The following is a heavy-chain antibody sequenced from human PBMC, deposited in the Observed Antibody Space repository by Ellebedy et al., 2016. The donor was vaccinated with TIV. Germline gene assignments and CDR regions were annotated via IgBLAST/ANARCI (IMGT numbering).Heavy chain of an antibody. J-gene: IGHJ4*02. Sequence: MPSETLSLTCTASAGALSGFDWSWVRQPPGKGLEWMGNICYSGSTNYNPSLKSRVTISVDTSKNQFSLKLSSVTAADTAIYYCAIEVDDSSGRTRRNFYYWGRGTLVTVSS. V-gene: IGHV4-59*01. CDR3: AIEVDDSSGRTRRNFYY. CDR2: ICYSGST. CDR1: AGALSGFD. D-gene: IGHD3-22*01.